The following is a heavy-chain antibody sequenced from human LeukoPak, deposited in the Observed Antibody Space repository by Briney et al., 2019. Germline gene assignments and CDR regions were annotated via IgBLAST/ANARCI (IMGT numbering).Heavy chain of an antibody. CDR3: AKNQGQWLVPVDY. J-gene: IGHJ4*02. V-gene: IGHV3-23*01. D-gene: IGHD6-19*01. Sequence: GGSLRLSCAASGFTFSNYAMSWVRQAPGKGLEWVSSMSGSGGSTYYADSVKGRFTMSRDNSKNTLYLQMNNLRAEDTALYYCAKNQGQWLVPVDYWGQGTLVTVSS. CDR2: MSGSGGST. CDR1: GFTFSNYA.